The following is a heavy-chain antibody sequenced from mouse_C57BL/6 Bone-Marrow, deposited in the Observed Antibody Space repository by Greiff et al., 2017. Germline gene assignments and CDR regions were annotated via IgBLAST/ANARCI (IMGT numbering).Heavy chain of an antibody. V-gene: IGHV1-55*01. D-gene: IGHD1-1*01. CDR1: GYTFTSYW. J-gene: IGHJ2*01. CDR2: IYPGSGST. CDR3: ARSEGYYGPVFDY. Sequence: QVQLQQPGAELVKPGASVKMSCKASGYTFTSYWITWVKQRPGQGLEWIGDIYPGSGSTNYNEKFKSKATLTVDTSSSTAYMQLSSLTSEDAAVYYCARSEGYYGPVFDYWGQGTTLTVSS.